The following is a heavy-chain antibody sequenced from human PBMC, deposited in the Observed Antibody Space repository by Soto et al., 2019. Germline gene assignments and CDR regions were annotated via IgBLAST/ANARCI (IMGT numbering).Heavy chain of an antibody. CDR1: GYTFTSYD. J-gene: IGHJ5*02. CDR2: MNPNSGNT. CDR3: AWLTPASVVA. D-gene: IGHD2-2*01. Sequence: QVQLVQSGAEVKKPGASVKVSCKASGYTFTSYDINWVRLATGQGLEWMGWMNPNSGNTANAQKFQGRVTMTRNTSISTAYMQLSSLKYEDTVVYYCAWLTPASVVAWGQGTLVTVSS. V-gene: IGHV1-8*01.